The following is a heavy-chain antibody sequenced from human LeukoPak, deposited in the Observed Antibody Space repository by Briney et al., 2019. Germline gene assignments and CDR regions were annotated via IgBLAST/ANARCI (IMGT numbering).Heavy chain of an antibody. D-gene: IGHD1-14*01. Sequence: GESLKISCKGSGYSFTSYWIGWVRQMPGEGLEWMGIIYPGDSDTRYSPSFQGQVTISADKSISTAYLQWSSLKASDTAMYYCASTTGPRSRWFDPWGQGTLVTVSS. CDR3: ASTTGPRSRWFDP. V-gene: IGHV5-51*01. CDR1: GYSFTSYW. CDR2: IYPGDSDT. J-gene: IGHJ5*02.